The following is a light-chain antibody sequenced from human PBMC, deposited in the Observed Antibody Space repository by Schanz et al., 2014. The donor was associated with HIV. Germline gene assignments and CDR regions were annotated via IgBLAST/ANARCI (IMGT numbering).Light chain of an antibody. CDR3: SSYTSSSTYV. CDR2: DVS. Sequence: QSALTQPASVSGSPGQSITISCTGTSSDIGGYNHLSWYQQHPGKAPKLMIYDVSDRPSGVSNRFSGSKSGNTASLTISGLQAEDEADYYCSSYTSSSTYVFGTGTKLTVL. V-gene: IGLV2-14*03. J-gene: IGLJ1*01. CDR1: SSDIGGYNH.